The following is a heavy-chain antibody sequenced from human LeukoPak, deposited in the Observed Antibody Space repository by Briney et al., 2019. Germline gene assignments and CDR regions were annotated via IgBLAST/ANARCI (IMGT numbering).Heavy chain of an antibody. CDR3: ARDRHYYAS. CDR2: IYYSGST. Sequence: SETLSLTCTVSGDSISSYYWSWIRQPPGKGLEWIGYIYYSGSTKYNPSLKSRVTISLDTSKNQFSLRLSSVTAADTAVYYCARDRHYYASWGQGTLVTVSS. V-gene: IGHV4-59*01. CDR1: GDSISSYY. J-gene: IGHJ4*02.